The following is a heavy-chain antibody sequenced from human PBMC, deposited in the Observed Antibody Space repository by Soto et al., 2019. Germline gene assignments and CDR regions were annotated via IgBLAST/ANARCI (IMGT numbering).Heavy chain of an antibody. V-gene: IGHV4-39*01. Sequence: SETLSLTCTVSGGSISSSSYYWGWIRQPPGKGLEWIGSIYYSGSTYYNPSLKSRVTISVDTSKNQFSLKLSSVTAADTAVYYCARHPIVATISFFDPWGQGTLVTVSS. CDR3: ARHPIVATISFFDP. CDR1: GGSISSSSYY. D-gene: IGHD5-12*01. J-gene: IGHJ5*02. CDR2: IYYSGST.